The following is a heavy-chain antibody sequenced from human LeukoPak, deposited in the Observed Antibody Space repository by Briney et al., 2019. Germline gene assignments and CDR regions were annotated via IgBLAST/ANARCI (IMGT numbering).Heavy chain of an antibody. CDR2: IYYSGST. D-gene: IGHD3-10*01. Sequence: PSETLSLTCIVSGDSISSRNYYWGWIRQPPGKGLEWIGSIYYSGSTYSNPSLKRRVTISVDTSKNQFSLNLDSVTAADTAVYYCARSRTEHIRGNRGSAPSGWYFFDFWGQGTLVTVSS. V-gene: IGHV4-39*07. CDR3: ARSRTEHIRGNRGSAPSGWYFFDF. J-gene: IGHJ4*02. CDR1: GDSISSRNYY.